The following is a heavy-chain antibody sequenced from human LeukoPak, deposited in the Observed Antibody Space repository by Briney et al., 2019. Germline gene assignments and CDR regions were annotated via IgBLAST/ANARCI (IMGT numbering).Heavy chain of an antibody. J-gene: IGHJ4*02. D-gene: IGHD3-10*01. V-gene: IGHV1-69*06. CDR1: GYTFTSYG. CDR3: ASQSYGSGNYVHIDY. CDR2: IIPIFGTA. Sequence: ASVKVSCKASGYTFTSYGISWVRQAPGQGLEWMGGIIPIFGTANYAQKFQGRVTITADKSTSTAYMELSSLRSEDTAVYYCASQSYGSGNYVHIDYWGQGTLVTVSS.